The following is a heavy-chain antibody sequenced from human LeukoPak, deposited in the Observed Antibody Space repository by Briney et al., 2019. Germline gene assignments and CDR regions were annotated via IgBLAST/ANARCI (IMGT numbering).Heavy chain of an antibody. CDR1: GYSFTSYW. CDR3: ARTRTRLGYYYYYMDV. CDR2: IYPGDSDT. Sequence: KGGESLQISCQGSGYSFTSYWIGWVRQLPGKGLEWMGIIYPGDSDTRYSPSFQGQVTISADKSISTAYLQWSSLKASDTAMYYCARTRTRLGYYYYYMDVWGKGTTVTVSS. J-gene: IGHJ6*03. V-gene: IGHV5-51*01. D-gene: IGHD1-1*01.